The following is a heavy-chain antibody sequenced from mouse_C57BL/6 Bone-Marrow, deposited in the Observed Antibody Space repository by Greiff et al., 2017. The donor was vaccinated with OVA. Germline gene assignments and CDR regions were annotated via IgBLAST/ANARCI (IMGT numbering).Heavy chain of an antibody. V-gene: IGHV1-81*01. J-gene: IGHJ2*01. D-gene: IGHD2-4*01. CDR2: IYPRSGNT. CDR1: GYTFTSYG. Sequence: QVQLQQSGAELARPGASVKLSCKASGYTFTSYGISWVKQRTGQGLEWIGEIYPRSGNTYYNEKFKGKATLTADKSSSTAYMELRSLTAEDSAVYFCASVYDYGDYCDYWGQGTTLTVSS. CDR3: ASVYDYGDYCDY.